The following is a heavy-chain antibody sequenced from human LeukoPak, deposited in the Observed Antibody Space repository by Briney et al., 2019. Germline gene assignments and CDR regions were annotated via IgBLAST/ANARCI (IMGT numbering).Heavy chain of an antibody. Sequence: ASVKVSCKASGYTFTSYDITWVRQAPGQGLEWMGWISGYNGNTNYAQTLQGRVTMTTDTSTSTAYMELRSLRSDDTAVYYCARNMGHRLVGTTNYFDYWGQGTLVTVSS. CDR2: ISGYNGNT. V-gene: IGHV1-18*01. CDR3: ARNMGHRLVGTTNYFDY. J-gene: IGHJ4*02. D-gene: IGHD1-26*01. CDR1: GYTFTSYD.